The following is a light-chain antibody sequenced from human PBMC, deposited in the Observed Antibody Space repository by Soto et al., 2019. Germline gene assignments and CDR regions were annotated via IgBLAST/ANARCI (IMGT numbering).Light chain of an antibody. CDR1: SSVVVSSPS. CDR3: CSYAHSYIEV. Sequence: QSALTQACAVSGSPGEAVTICWTGTSSVVVSSPSVSSYQPPPVKAPNLIIYPVSNPPSGVPHRFSGSNSANTPSLTISGLQAAHEPDYYCCSYAHSYIEVFGPGTTGTVL. CDR2: PVS. J-gene: IGLJ1*01. V-gene: IGLV2-11*01.